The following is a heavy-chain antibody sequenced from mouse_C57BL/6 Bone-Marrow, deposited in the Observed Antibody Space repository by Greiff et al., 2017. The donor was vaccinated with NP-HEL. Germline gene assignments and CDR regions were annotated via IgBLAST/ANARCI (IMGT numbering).Heavy chain of an antibody. D-gene: IGHD1-1*01. CDR2: ITYDGSST. V-gene: IGHV5-16*01. J-gene: IGHJ1*03. CDR3: ARDEEGITTDGYFDV. Sequence: EVHLVESEVGLVQPGSSMNLSCTASGFPFRAYYMAWVRQVPEKGLDWVANITYDGSSTSSLDSLKSRFIISRDKAKNIRYMQMSRLKSEDTATYYCARDEEGITTDGYFDVWGTGTTVTVSS. CDR1: GFPFRAYY.